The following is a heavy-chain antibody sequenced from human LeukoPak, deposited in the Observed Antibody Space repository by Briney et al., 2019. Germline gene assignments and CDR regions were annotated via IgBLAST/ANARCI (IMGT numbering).Heavy chain of an antibody. J-gene: IGHJ4*02. V-gene: IGHV3-23*01. Sequence: PGGSLRLSCAASGFIFSSHGMNWVRQAPGKGLEWVSGISPSGDITYYADSVKGRFTISRDNSKNTVYLQMDSLRAEDTAVYYCAKPIIVGATKGYFDYWGQGTLVTVSS. CDR2: ISPSGDIT. D-gene: IGHD1-26*01. CDR1: GFIFSSHG. CDR3: AKPIIVGATKGYFDY.